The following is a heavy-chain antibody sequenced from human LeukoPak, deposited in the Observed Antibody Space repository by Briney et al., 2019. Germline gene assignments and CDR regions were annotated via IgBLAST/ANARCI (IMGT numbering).Heavy chain of an antibody. Sequence: PGRSLRLSCAASGFTFSSYGMHWVRQAPGQGLEWVAVIWYDGSNKYYADSVKGRFTISRDNSKNTLYLQMNSLSAEDTAVYYCARELAEYYGSGGYVFDYWGQGTLVTVSS. CDR3: ARELAEYYGSGGYVFDY. V-gene: IGHV3-33*01. CDR1: GFTFSSYG. CDR2: IWYDGSNK. J-gene: IGHJ4*02. D-gene: IGHD3-10*01.